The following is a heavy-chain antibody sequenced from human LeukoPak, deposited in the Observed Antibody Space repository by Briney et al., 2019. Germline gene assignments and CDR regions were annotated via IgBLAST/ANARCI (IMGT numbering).Heavy chain of an antibody. D-gene: IGHD2-21*01. V-gene: IGHV4-59*01. J-gene: IGHJ5*02. CDR2: IYYSGST. CDR3: ARSLWRTWFDP. CDR1: GGSISSYY. Sequence: SETLSLTCTVSGGSISSYYWSWIRQPPGKGLEWIGYIYYSGSTNYNPSLKSRVIISVDTSKNQFSLKLSSVTAADTAVYYCARSLWRTWFDPWGQGTLVSVSS.